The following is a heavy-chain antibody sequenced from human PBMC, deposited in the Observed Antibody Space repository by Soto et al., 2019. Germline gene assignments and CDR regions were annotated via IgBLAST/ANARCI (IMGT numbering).Heavy chain of an antibody. Sequence: SETLSLTCTVSGGSIRSYYWTWIRQPPGKGLEWLGYIFYSGSTFYNPSLKRRVTISIHTSKSQFSLQLTSVTAADTAVYYCARGAADTAMVDSWGQGTLVTVSS. V-gene: IGHV4-59*01. J-gene: IGHJ4*02. CDR3: ARGAADTAMVDS. CDR1: GGSIRSYY. D-gene: IGHD5-18*01. CDR2: IFYSGST.